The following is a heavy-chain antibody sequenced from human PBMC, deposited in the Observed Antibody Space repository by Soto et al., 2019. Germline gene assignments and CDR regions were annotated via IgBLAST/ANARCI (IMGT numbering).Heavy chain of an antibody. J-gene: IGHJ4*02. V-gene: IGHV1-18*01. CDR2: ISAGNGNT. Sequence: ASVKVSCKASGYTFTSYGISWVRQAPGQGLEWMGWISAGNGNTKYSQKFQGRVTITRDTSASTAYMELSSLRSEDTAVYYCASDLGGWPDYWGQGTLVTVSS. D-gene: IGHD2-15*01. CDR1: GYTFTSYG. CDR3: ASDLGGWPDY.